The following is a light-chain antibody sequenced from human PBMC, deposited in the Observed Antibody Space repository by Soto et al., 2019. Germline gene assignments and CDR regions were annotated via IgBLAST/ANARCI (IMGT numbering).Light chain of an antibody. CDR3: AAWDDSLHGHV. V-gene: IGLV1-44*01. CDR1: SSNIGSNI. CDR2: SNN. Sequence: QSVLTQPPSASGTPGQRVTISCSGGSSNIGSNIVNWYQQLPGTAPKVLIYSNNQRPSGVPDRFSGSKSGTSASLAISGLQSEDEADYYCAAWDDSLHGHVFGTGTKVTVL. J-gene: IGLJ1*01.